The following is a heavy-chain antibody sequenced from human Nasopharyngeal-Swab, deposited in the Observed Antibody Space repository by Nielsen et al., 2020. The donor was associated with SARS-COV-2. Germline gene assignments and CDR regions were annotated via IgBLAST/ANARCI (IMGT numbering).Heavy chain of an antibody. CDR3: TGGRKESSGPGY. CDR1: GFTFFSGHW. CDR2: IKHQSSEI. Sequence: GESLKISCAASGFTFFSGHWMTWVRQAPGKGLEWVASIKHQSSEIQYADFVEGRCTISGDTAKKSVYLEMNSLRAEDTATYYCTGGRKESSGPGYWGQGAVVTVSS. V-gene: IGHV3-7*03. D-gene: IGHD6-25*01. J-gene: IGHJ4*02.